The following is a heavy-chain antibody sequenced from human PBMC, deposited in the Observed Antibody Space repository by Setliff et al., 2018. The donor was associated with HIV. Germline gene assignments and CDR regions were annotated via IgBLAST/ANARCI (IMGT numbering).Heavy chain of an antibody. J-gene: IGHJ4*02. CDR3: TSDAKR. D-gene: IGHD2-2*01. V-gene: IGHV3-48*01. Sequence: PGGSLRLSCVASGFTFSDYSMNWVRQAPGKGLEWVSYINNISSTISYAAPVKGRFTVSRDDSEKTLYLQMNSLKIEDTAMYYCTSDAKRWGQGTLVTVSS. CDR2: INNISSTI. CDR1: GFTFSDYS.